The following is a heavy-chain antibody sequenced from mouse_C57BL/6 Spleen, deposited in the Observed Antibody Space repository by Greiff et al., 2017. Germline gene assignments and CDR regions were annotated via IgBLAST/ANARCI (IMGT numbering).Heavy chain of an antibody. CDR3: TMGIYDGYPWFAY. J-gene: IGHJ3*01. D-gene: IGHD2-3*01. V-gene: IGHV6-3*01. CDR1: GFTFSNYW. Sequence: EVKVEESGGGLVQPGGSMKLSCVASGFTFSNYWMNWVRQSPEKGLEWVAQIRLKSDNYATHYAESVKGRFTISSDDSKSSVYLQMNNLRAEDTGSYYGTMGIYDGYPWFAYWGQGTLVTVSA. CDR2: IRLKSDNYAT.